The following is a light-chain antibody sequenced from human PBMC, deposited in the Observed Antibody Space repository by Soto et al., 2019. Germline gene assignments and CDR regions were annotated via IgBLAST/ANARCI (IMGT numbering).Light chain of an antibody. J-gene: IGKJ1*01. Sequence: IQMTQSPSSLSASVGDRVTITCRASENIFSYVNWYQQKSGHAPKLLIFGTSSLHSGVPSGFRGSRSGTEFTLTVSSLQPEDFATYYCLQDHDDSWTFGQGTKVDIK. V-gene: IGKV1-6*01. CDR3: LQDHDDSWT. CDR1: ENIFSY. CDR2: GTS.